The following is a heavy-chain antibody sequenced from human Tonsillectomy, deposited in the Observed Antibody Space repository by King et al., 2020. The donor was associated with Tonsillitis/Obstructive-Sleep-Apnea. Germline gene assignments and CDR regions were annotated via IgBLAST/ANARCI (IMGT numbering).Heavy chain of an antibody. CDR1: GYTFTDYY. CDR3: ARLRCTGGACYLNFVY. J-gene: IGHJ4*02. CDR2: INPSGGST. Sequence: QLVQSGAGVKKPGASVKVSCKASGYTFTDYYIQWVRQAPGQGLEWMGIINPSGGSTSYARQFQGRVTITRDTSTNTVYLDLSSLRSEDTAVYYCARLRCTGGACYLNFVYWGQGTLVTVSP. D-gene: IGHD2-8*02. V-gene: IGHV1-46*01.